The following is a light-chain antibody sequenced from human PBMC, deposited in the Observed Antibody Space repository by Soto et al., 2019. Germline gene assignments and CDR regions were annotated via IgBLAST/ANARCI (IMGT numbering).Light chain of an antibody. CDR3: QQYGSSPLFT. CDR2: GAS. Sequence: EVGLTQSPGTLSLSPWEGAMLSWSASQSVSSSYLAWYQQKPGQAPRLLIYGASSRATGIPDRFSGSGSGTDFTLTISRLEPEDFAVYYCQQYGSSPLFTFGPGTKVDIK. J-gene: IGKJ3*01. CDR1: QSVSSSY. V-gene: IGKV3-20*01.